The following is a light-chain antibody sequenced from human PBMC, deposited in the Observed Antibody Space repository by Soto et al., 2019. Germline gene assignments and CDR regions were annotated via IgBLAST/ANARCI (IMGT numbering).Light chain of an antibody. CDR2: WAS. CDR1: QSVLYSSNNNNY. CDR3: QQYYSAPWT. Sequence: DIVMTQSPDSLAVSLGERATINCKSSQSVLYSSNNNNYLAWYQQKPGQPPKLLIYWASTRESGVPDRFSGSGSGAAFTLTISSLQAEDVAVYYCQQYYSAPWTFGQGTKVDIK. V-gene: IGKV4-1*01. J-gene: IGKJ1*01.